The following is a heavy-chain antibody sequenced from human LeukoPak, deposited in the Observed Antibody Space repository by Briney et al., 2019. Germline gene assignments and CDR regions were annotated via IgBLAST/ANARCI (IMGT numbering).Heavy chain of an antibody. Sequence: GASVKVSCKASGYTFTGYYMHWVRQAPGQGLEWMGWINPNSGGTNYAQKFQGRVTITRDTSASIAYMELSSLRSEDTAVYYCARDPLSYYDSSGDYDGFDYWGQGTLVTVSS. J-gene: IGHJ4*02. D-gene: IGHD3-22*01. V-gene: IGHV1-2*02. CDR1: GYTFTGYY. CDR3: ARDPLSYYDSSGDYDGFDY. CDR2: INPNSGGT.